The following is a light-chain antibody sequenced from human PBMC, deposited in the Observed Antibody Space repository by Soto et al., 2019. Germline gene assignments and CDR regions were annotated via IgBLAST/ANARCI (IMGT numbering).Light chain of an antibody. V-gene: IGLV3-25*03. Sequence: SYELTQPPSVSASPGQTARITCSGDALAKQYAYWYQQQPGQAPVLVIYKDSERPSGIPERFSGSSSGTTVTLTISGVQAEDEADYYCQSTDNSGTVVFGGGTKLTVL. J-gene: IGLJ2*01. CDR1: ALAKQY. CDR2: KDS. CDR3: QSTDNSGTVV.